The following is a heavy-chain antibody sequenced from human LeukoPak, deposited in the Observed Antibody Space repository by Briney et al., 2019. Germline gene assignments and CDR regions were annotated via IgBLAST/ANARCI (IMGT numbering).Heavy chain of an antibody. V-gene: IGHV3-7*01. CDR3: ARGHCSGGSCYSGYFDY. Sequence: HPGGSLRLSCAASGFTFSSYWMSWVRQAPGKGLEWVANIKQDGSEKYYVDSVKGRFTISRGNAKNSLYLQMNSLRAEDMAVYYCARGHCSGGSCYSGYFDYWGQGTLVTVSS. CDR2: IKQDGSEK. CDR1: GFTFSSYW. J-gene: IGHJ4*02. D-gene: IGHD2-15*01.